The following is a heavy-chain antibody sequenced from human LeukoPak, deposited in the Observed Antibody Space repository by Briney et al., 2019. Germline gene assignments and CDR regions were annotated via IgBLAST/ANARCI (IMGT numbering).Heavy chain of an antibody. Sequence: SETLSLTCTVSGGSISSYYWSWIRQPAGKGLEWIGRIYTSGSTNYNPSLKSRVTMSVDTSKNQFSLKLCSVTAADTAVYYCASIVVVTAADPSDAFDIWGQGTMVTVSS. CDR3: ASIVVVTAADPSDAFDI. CDR1: GGSISSYY. V-gene: IGHV4-4*07. J-gene: IGHJ3*02. D-gene: IGHD2-21*02. CDR2: IYTSGST.